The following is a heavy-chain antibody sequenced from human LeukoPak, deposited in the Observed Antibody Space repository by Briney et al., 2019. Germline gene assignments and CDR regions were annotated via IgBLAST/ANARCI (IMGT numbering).Heavy chain of an antibody. CDR3: ARVSGYCGGDCYPLGY. V-gene: IGHV3-23*01. CDR2: ISGSGGST. D-gene: IGHD2-21*02. Sequence: PGGSLRLSCAASGFTFSSYAMSWVRQAPGKGLEWVSAISGSGGSTYYADSVKGRFTISRDNAKNSLYLQMNSLRAEDTAVYYCARVSGYCGGDCYPLGYWGQGTLVTVSS. J-gene: IGHJ4*02. CDR1: GFTFSSYA.